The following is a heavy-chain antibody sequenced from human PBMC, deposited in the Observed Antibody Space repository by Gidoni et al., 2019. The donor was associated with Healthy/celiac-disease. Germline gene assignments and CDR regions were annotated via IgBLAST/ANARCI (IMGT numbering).Heavy chain of an antibody. Sequence: QVQLVESGGGVVQPGRSLRLSCSASGFTFSSYAMHWVRQAPGKGLEWVAVISYDGSNKYYADSVKGRFTISRDNSKNTLYLQMNSLRAEDTAVYYCARGTRSGWYDYWGQGTLVTVSS. D-gene: IGHD6-19*01. J-gene: IGHJ4*02. CDR1: GFTFSSYA. CDR2: ISYDGSNK. V-gene: IGHV3-30-3*01. CDR3: ARGTRSGWYDY.